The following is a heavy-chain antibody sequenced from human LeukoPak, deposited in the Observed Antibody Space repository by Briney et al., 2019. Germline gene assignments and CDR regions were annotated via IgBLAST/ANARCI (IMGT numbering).Heavy chain of an antibody. CDR3: ARRKVITFDY. CDR2: IYYSGST. J-gene: IGHJ4*02. Sequence: SETLSLTCTVSGGSISYYYWSWIRQPPGKGLEWIGNIYYSGSTNYNPSLKSRVTISVDTSKNQFSLKLSSVTAADTAVCYCARRKVITFDYWGQGTLVTVSS. D-gene: IGHD3-22*01. V-gene: IGHV4-59*12. CDR1: GGSISYYY.